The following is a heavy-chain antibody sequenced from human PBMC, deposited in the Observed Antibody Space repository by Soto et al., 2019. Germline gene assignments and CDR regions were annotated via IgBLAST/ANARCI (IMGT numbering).Heavy chain of an antibody. V-gene: IGHV3-30-3*01. D-gene: IGHD2-15*01. CDR3: ARDGLGYCSGGSCFGPDY. CDR2: ISYDGSNK. Sequence: GGSLRLSCAASGFTFSSYAMHWVRQAPGKGLEWVAVISYDGSNKYYADSVKGRFTISRDNSKNTLYLQMNSLRAEDTAVYYCARDGLGYCSGGSCFGPDYWGQGTLVTVSS. J-gene: IGHJ4*02. CDR1: GFTFSSYA.